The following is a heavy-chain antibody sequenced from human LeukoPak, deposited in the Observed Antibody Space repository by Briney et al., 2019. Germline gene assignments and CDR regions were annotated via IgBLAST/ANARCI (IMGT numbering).Heavy chain of an antibody. D-gene: IGHD2-8*02. Sequence: GGSLRLSCIASGFTLSRYIMNWVRQAPGKGLEWVASISNDSRYIYYSDSVKGRFAISRDNAENTVYLQTNSLRVEDTAMYYCASLSGVWDTGDKKWFDPWGQGTLVTVSS. J-gene: IGHJ5*02. V-gene: IGHV3-21*01. CDR2: ISNDSRYI. CDR3: ASLSGVWDTGDKKWFDP. CDR1: GFTLSRYI.